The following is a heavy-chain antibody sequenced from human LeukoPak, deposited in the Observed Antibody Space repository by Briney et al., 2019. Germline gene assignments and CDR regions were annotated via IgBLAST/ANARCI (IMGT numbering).Heavy chain of an antibody. CDR2: ISSSGSYI. J-gene: IGHJ4*02. V-gene: IGHV3-21*01. CDR1: GFIFSSHS. Sequence: GGSLRLSCAASGFIFSSHSMDWVRQAPGKGLEWVSSISSSGSYIHYADSVKGRFTISRDNAKKSLYLQMNNLRAEDTAVYYCARGGDGYSYGYDYWGQGTLVTVSS. D-gene: IGHD5-18*01. CDR3: ARGGDGYSYGYDY.